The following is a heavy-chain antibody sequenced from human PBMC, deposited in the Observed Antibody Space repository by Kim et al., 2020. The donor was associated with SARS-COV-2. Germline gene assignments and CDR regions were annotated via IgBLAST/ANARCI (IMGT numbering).Heavy chain of an antibody. J-gene: IGHJ5*02. D-gene: IGHD2-15*01. CDR2: INHSGST. V-gene: IGHV4-34*01. CDR1: GGSFSGYY. Sequence: SETLSLTCAVYGGSFSGYYWSWIRQPPWKGLEWIGEINHSGSTNYNPSLKSRVTISVDTSKNQFSLKLSSVTAADTAVYYCARDYIVVVVAANRPYNWFDPWGQGTLVTVSS. CDR3: ARDYIVVVVAANRPYNWFDP.